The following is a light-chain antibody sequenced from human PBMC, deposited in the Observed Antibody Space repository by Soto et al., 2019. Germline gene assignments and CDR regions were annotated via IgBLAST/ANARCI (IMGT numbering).Light chain of an antibody. CDR2: DAS. CDR1: QSVSSY. J-gene: IGKJ1*01. V-gene: IGKV3-11*01. Sequence: EIVVTQSPATLSLSPGETATLSCRASQSVSSYLAFYQQKPGQAPRLLSYDASNRATGIPARFSGSGCRTDFTLTISRPETEDFAGYYGQPRRNWPPWTFGNGTTVEIK. CDR3: QPRRNWPPWT.